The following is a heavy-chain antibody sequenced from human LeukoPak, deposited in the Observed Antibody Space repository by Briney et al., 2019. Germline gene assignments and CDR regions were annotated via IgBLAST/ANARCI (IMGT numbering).Heavy chain of an antibody. CDR2: ISSSSGTI. V-gene: IGHV3-48*01. CDR3: ARAEYGGNSH. Sequence: GGSLRLSCAASGFTFSSYSMNWVRQAPGKGLEWVSYISSSSGTIYYADSVKGRFTISRDNAKSSLYLQMNSLRAEDTAVYYCARAEYGGNSHWGQGTLVTVSS. CDR1: GFTFSSYS. D-gene: IGHD4-23*01. J-gene: IGHJ4*02.